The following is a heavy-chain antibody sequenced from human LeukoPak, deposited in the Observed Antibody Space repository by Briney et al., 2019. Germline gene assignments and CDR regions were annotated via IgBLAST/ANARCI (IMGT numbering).Heavy chain of an antibody. J-gene: IGHJ6*02. D-gene: IGHD4-17*01. CDR2: IGSSGSDM. CDR1: GFAFSSYE. V-gene: IGHV3-48*03. CDR3: ARDNAATVTPYYYYAMDV. Sequence: PGGSLRLSCAASGFAFSSYEMNWVRQAPGKGPEWVSYIGSSGSDMYYADSVKGRFTISRDNAKNSLYLQMNSLRAEDTAVYYCARDNAATVTPYYYYAMDVWGQGTTVTVSS.